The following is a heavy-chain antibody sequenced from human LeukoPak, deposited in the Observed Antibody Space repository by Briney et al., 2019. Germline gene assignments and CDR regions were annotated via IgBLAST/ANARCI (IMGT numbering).Heavy chain of an antibody. J-gene: IGHJ5*02. CDR2: VSTYNGNT. CDR3: ARDSGYGDYVGNP. V-gene: IGHV1-18*01. D-gene: IGHD4-17*01. CDR1: GYSFTTYG. Sequence: ASVKVSCKASGYSFTTYGISWVRQAPGQGLEWMGWVSTYNGNTNYAQKLQDRVTMTTDTSTSTAYMELRSLRYDDTAVYYCARDSGYGDYVGNPWGQGTLVTVSS.